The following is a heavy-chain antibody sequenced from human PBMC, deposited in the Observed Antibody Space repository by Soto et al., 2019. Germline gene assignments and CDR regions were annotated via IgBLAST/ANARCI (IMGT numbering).Heavy chain of an antibody. CDR1: GFTFGSYW. D-gene: IGHD1-1*01. J-gene: IGHJ4*02. V-gene: IGHV3-74*01. CDR2: INSDGSST. CDR3: AKEGNWILDY. Sequence: GGSLRLSCAASGFTFGSYWMHWVGQAPGKGLVWVSRINSDGSSTSYADSVKGRFTISRDNAKNTLYLQMNSLRAEDTAVYYCAKEGNWILDYWGQGTLVTVSS.